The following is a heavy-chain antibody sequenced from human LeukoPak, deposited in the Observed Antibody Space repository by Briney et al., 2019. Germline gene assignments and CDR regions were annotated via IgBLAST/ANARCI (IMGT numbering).Heavy chain of an antibody. V-gene: IGHV3-11*04. CDR3: VRGDTRDY. CDR2: INSAGSTT. CDR1: GITFSDSD. D-gene: IGHD3-16*01. Sequence: PGGSLRLSCTASGITFSDSDMTWIRQAPGKGLEWVASINSAGSTTHYADSVKGRLTISRDNARNSLYLQLNSLRGEDTAVYYCVRGDTRDYWGQGTLITVSS. J-gene: IGHJ4*02.